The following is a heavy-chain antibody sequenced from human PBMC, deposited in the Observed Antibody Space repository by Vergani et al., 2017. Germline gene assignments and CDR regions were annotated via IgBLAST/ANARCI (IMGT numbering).Heavy chain of an antibody. V-gene: IGHV3-49*04. J-gene: IGHJ4*02. CDR2: IRNKAYGGTT. CDR1: GFSFGDYA. CDR3: VREETFYXSVSDYLAGYFDH. Sequence: EVQLVESGGGLVPPGRSLRLSCAASGFSFGDYAMTWVRQAPGKGLEWVAFIRNKAYGGTTEYAASVKGRFTISRDNAKNSLFLQMNSLRAEDTAVYYCVREETFYXSVSDYLAGYFDHWGQGALVTVSS. D-gene: IGHD3-3*01.